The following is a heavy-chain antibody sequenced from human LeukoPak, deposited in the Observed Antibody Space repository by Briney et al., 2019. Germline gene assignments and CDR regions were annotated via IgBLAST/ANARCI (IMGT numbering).Heavy chain of an antibody. CDR2: ISPNSGDT. Sequence: ASVKVSCKASGYTFTGYYIHWVRQAPGQGLEWMGWISPNSGDTNYAQKFQGRVTITRNTSISTAYMELSSLRSEDTAVYYCARAVNLRYFDWLGDYYYMDVWGKGTTVTVSS. J-gene: IGHJ6*03. V-gene: IGHV1-2*02. CDR1: GYTFTGYY. CDR3: ARAVNLRYFDWLGDYYYMDV. D-gene: IGHD3-9*01.